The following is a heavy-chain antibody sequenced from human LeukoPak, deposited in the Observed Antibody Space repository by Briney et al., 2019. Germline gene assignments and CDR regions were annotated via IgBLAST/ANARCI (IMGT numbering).Heavy chain of an antibody. CDR2: MYHSGST. V-gene: IGHV4-38-2*02. CDR1: GYSISSGYY. CDR3: ARVVVVVTAVDY. D-gene: IGHD2-21*02. J-gene: IGHJ4*02. Sequence: SETLSLTCTVSGYSISSGYYWGWIRQPPGKGLEWIGSMYHSGSTYYNPSLKSRVTISVDTSKNQFSLNLSSVTAADTAVYYCARVVVVVTAVDYWGQGTLVTVSS.